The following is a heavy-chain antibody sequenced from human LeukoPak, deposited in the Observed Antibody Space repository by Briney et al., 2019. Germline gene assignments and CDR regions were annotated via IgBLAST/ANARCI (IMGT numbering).Heavy chain of an antibody. V-gene: IGHV3-21*01. J-gene: IGHJ4*02. CDR2: ISSSSSYI. D-gene: IGHD7-27*01. CDR3: ARDGELGRALYFDY. CDR1: GFTFSSYS. Sequence: PGGSLRLSCAASGFTFSSYSMNWVRQAPGKGLEWVSSISSSSSYIYYADSVKGRFTISRDNAMNSLYLQMNSLRAEDTAVYYCARDGELGRALYFDYWGQGTLVTVSS.